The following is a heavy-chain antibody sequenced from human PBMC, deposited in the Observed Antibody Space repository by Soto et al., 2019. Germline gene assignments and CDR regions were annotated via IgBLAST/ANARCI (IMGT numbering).Heavy chain of an antibody. V-gene: IGHV1-69*13. CDR2: IIPIFGTA. Sequence: GASVKVSCKASGGTFSSYAISWVRQAPGQGLEWMGGIIPIFGTANYAQKFQGRVTITADESTSTAYMELSSLRSEDTAVYYCARGGGTGTTNYYYGMDVWGQGTTVTVSS. J-gene: IGHJ6*02. CDR3: ARGGGTGTTNYYYGMDV. D-gene: IGHD1-7*01. CDR1: GGTFSSYA.